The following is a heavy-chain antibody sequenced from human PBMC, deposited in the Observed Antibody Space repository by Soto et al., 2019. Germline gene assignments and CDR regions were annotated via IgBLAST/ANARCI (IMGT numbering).Heavy chain of an antibody. D-gene: IGHD5-12*01. V-gene: IGHV3-21*01. Sequence: DVQLVESGGGLVRPGWSLRLSCTASGFTFSEYSMSWVRQAPGKGLEWVSSITHSGTYVYYADSVKGRFTTSRDSASNSLFLQMTSLRAEDTAVYHCARARGNDWYSDYWGQGTLVTVSS. J-gene: IGHJ4*02. CDR3: ARARGNDWYSDY. CDR2: ITHSGTYV. CDR1: GFTFSEYS.